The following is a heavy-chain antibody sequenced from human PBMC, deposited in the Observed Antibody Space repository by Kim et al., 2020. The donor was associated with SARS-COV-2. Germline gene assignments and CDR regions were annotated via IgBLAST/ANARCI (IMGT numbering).Heavy chain of an antibody. J-gene: IGHJ4*02. CDR1: GFTFSSYG. CDR2: ISYDGSNK. D-gene: IGHD4-17*01. V-gene: IGHV3-30*18. Sequence: GGSLRLSCAASGFTFSSYGMHWVRQAPGKGLEWVAVISYDGSNKYYADSVKGRFTISRDNSKNTLYLQMNSLRAEDTAVYYCAKGSYGDYDDNYFDYWGQGTLVTVSS. CDR3: AKGSYGDYDDNYFDY.